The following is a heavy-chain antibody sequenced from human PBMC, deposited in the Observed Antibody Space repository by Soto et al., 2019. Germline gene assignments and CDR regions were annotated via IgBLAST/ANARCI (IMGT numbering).Heavy chain of an antibody. Sequence: GASVKVSCKASGGTFSSYAISWVRQAPGQGLEWMGGIIPIFGTANYAQKFQGRVTITADESTSTAYMELSSLRSEDTAVYYCVRDKGGDYASRGEYGMDVWGQGTTVTVS. CDR1: GGTFSSYA. D-gene: IGHD4-17*01. V-gene: IGHV1-69*13. J-gene: IGHJ6*02. CDR3: VRDKGGDYASRGEYGMDV. CDR2: IIPIFGTA.